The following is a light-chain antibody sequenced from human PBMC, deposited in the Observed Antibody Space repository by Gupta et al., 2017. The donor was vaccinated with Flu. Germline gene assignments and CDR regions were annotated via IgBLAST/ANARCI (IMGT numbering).Light chain of an antibody. CDR3: SSDTSSNTLV. CDR2: EVS. CDR1: SSDVGGYNY. Sequence: QSALTQPASVSGSPGQSITISCTGTSSDVGGYNYVSWYQQHPGQAHNLMICEVSKRPAGVSYRFSGSKSGNTASLTISVHEAEDDADYYCSSDTSSNTLVFGGGTKLTVL. J-gene: IGLJ3*02. V-gene: IGLV2-14*01.